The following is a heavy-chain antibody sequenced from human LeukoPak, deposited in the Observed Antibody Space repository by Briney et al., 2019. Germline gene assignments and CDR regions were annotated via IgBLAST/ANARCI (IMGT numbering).Heavy chain of an antibody. D-gene: IGHD6-13*01. V-gene: IGHV1-18*01. CDR2: ISAYNDNT. CDR3: ARDTARITTPGGPDY. CDR1: GYTFASYG. Sequence: ASVKVSCKASGYTFASYGISWVRQAPGQGLEWMGWISAYNDNTKYAQNLQGRVTLTTDTSTSTAYMELRSLTSDDTALYYCARDTARITTPGGPDYRGQGTLVTVSS. J-gene: IGHJ4*02.